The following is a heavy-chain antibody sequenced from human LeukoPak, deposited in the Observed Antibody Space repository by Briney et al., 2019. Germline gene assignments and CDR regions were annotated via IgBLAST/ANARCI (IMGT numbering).Heavy chain of an antibody. CDR1: RDTFNNNA. V-gene: IGHV1-69*11. CDR2: IIPFLGST. Sequence: SVKVSCKAPRDTFNNNALNWVRQAPGQGPEWMGRIIPFLGSTHYAQEFKDRVTLTADGSTKTAYMELRSLRSEDTAVYYCARISCTGNNCYLDYWGQGSLVTVSS. D-gene: IGHD2-8*02. J-gene: IGHJ4*03. CDR3: ARISCTGNNCYLDY.